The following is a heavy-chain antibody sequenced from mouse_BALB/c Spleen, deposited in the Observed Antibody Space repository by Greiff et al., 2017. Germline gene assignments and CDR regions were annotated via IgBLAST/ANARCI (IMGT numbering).Heavy chain of an antibody. Sequence: QVQLQQSGAELVKPGASVKLSCKASGYTFTSYWMHWVKQRPGQGLEWIGEINPSNGRTNYNEKFKSKATLTVDKSSSTAYMQLSSLTSEDSAVYYCASLLYFDYWGQGTTLTVSS. D-gene: IGHD2-10*01. J-gene: IGHJ2*01. CDR3: ASLLYFDY. V-gene: IGHV1S81*02. CDR2: INPSNGRT. CDR1: GYTFTSYW.